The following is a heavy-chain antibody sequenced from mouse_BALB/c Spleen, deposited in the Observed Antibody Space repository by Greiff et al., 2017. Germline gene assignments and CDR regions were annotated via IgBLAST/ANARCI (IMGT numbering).Heavy chain of an antibody. V-gene: IGHV5-12-2*01. Sequence: EVQGVESGGGLVQPGGSLKLSCAASGFTFSSYTMSWVRQTPEKRLEWVAYISNGGGSTYYPDTVKGRFTISRDNAKNTLYLQMSSLKSEDTAMYYCARGEYSKYVEYFDYRGEGTTLTDSS. J-gene: IGHJ2*01. CDR3: ARGEYSKYVEYFDY. CDR1: GFTFSSYT. CDR2: ISNGGGST. D-gene: IGHD2-5*01.